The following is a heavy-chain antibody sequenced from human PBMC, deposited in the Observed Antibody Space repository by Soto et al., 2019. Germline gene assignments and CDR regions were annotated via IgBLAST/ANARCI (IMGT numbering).Heavy chain of an antibody. CDR2: IYYNGIT. CDR3: ARGRRYYYDNTGPFYFEH. Sequence: LSLTCTVSGGSISNYYWSWIRQPPGNELEWIAYIYYNGITNYNPSLKSRVTISVDTSKNQFSLTLTSVTAADTAVYYCARGRRYYYDNTGPFYFEHWGQGTLVTVSS. V-gene: IGHV4-59*01. J-gene: IGHJ4*02. D-gene: IGHD3-22*01. CDR1: GGSISNYY.